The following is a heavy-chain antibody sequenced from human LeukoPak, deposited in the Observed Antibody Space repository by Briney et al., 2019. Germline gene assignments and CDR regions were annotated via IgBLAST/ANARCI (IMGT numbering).Heavy chain of an antibody. CDR1: GGSISSYY. Sequence: SETLSLTCAVAGGSISSYYWRWIRQPPGRGRGWIGYIYYSGSTNYNPSLKSRVTISVDQSKNQFSLKLSSVTAADQAVYYCARSRSARYSYGYYCDYWGQRTLVPVPS. V-gene: IGHV4-59*01. D-gene: IGHD5-18*01. CDR3: ARSRSARYSYGYYCDY. J-gene: IGHJ4*02. CDR2: IYYSGST.